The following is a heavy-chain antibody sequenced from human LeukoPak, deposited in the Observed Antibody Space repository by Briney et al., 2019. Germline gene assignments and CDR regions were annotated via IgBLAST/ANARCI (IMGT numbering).Heavy chain of an antibody. CDR2: ISGSGYDT. V-gene: IGHV3-23*01. D-gene: IGHD3-10*01. CDR3: AIEGFLKDFDF. J-gene: IGHJ4*02. Sequence: GGSLRLSCATSGFTFSNYVMSWVRRAPGKGLEWVSAISGSGYDTDYAASVKGRFTISRDNSQNTLYLQMNSLRAEDTAIYYCAIEGFLKDFDFWGQGTLVTVSS. CDR1: GFTFSNYV.